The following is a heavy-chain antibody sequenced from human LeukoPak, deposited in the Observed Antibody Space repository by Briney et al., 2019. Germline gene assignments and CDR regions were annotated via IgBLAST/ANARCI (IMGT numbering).Heavy chain of an antibody. D-gene: IGHD6-13*01. V-gene: IGHV4-59*01. CDR2: IYYSGST. Sequence: SETLSLTCTVSGGSISSYYWSWIRQPPGKGLEWIGYIYYSGSTNYNPSLKSRVTISVDTSKNQFSLKLSSVTAADTAVYYCARGSSSWYLTGYNWFDPWGQGTLVTVSS. J-gene: IGHJ5*02. CDR3: ARGSSSWYLTGYNWFDP. CDR1: GGSISSYY.